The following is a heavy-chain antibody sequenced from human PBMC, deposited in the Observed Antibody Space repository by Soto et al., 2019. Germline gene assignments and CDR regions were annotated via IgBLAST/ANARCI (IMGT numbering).Heavy chain of an antibody. D-gene: IGHD3-22*01. CDR3: TTDLYYDSPR. Sequence: GGSLRLSCAASGFTFSNAWMNWVRQAPGKGLEWVGRIKSKTDGRTTDYAAPVKGRFTISRDDSKNTLYLQMNSLKTEDTAVYYCTTDLYYDSPRWGQGTLVTVSS. CDR1: GFTFSNAW. V-gene: IGHV3-15*07. CDR2: IKSKTDGRTT. J-gene: IGHJ4*02.